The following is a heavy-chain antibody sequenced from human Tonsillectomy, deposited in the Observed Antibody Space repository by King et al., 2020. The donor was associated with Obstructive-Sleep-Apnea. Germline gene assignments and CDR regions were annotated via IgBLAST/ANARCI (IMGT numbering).Heavy chain of an antibody. Sequence: VQLQESGPGLVKPSQTLSLTCTVSGGSIISGGYHWSWIRQHPGKGLEWIGYIYDSGSTYYNPSLKSRIAISVDTSKNQFSLKLRSVTAADMAVYYCAGLPGGNYGMDVWGQGTTVTVSS. CDR1: GGSIISGGYH. J-gene: IGHJ6*02. CDR2: IYDSGST. V-gene: IGHV4-31*03. D-gene: IGHD3-16*01. CDR3: AGLPGGNYGMDV.